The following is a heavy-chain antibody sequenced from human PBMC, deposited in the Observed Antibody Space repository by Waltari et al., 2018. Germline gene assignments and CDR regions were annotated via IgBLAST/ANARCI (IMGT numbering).Heavy chain of an antibody. CDR3: ARTGNGHSSGWYSGDY. CDR1: GFTFSRYG. V-gene: IGHV3-33*01. J-gene: IGHJ4*02. D-gene: IGHD6-19*01. CDR2: LWYDGSKK. Sequence: QVQLVESGGGVVQPGRSLRLSCAASGFTFSRYGMHWVRQAPDKGLEGVAILWYDGSKKDYADAGKGRFTISKDNYNNTLYLQMNSLRAEDTAVYYCARTGNGHSSGWYSGDYWGQGTLVTVSS.